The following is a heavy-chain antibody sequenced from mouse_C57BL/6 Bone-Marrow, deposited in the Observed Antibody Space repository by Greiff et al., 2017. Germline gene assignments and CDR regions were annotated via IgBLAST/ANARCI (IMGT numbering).Heavy chain of an antibody. D-gene: IGHD1-1*01. J-gene: IGHJ1*03. Sequence: EVMLVESGGGLVKPGGSLKLSCAASGFTFSDYGMHWVRQAPEKGLEWVAYISSGSSTIYYADTVKGRFTISRDNAKHTLFLQMTSLRSEDTAMYYCARITTVVDWYFDVWGTGTTVTVSS. CDR1: GFTFSDYG. V-gene: IGHV5-17*01. CDR3: ARITTVVDWYFDV. CDR2: ISSGSSTI.